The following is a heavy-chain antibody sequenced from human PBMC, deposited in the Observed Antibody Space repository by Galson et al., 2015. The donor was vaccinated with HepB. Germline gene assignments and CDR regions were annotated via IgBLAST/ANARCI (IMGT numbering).Heavy chain of an antibody. CDR1: GGTFSSYA. CDR3: TSSLYDFWSGYYYDY. CDR2: ISYDGSNK. V-gene: IGHV3-30-3*01. D-gene: IGHD3-3*01. Sequence: SCKASGGTFSSYAMHWVRQAPGKGLEWVAVISYDGSNKYYADSVKGRFTISRDDSKNTAYLQMNSLKTEDTAVYYCTSSLYDFWSGYYYDYWGQGTLSPSPQ. J-gene: IGHJ4*02.